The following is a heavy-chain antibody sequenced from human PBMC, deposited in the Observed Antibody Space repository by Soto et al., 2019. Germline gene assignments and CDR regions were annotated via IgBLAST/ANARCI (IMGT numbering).Heavy chain of an antibody. CDR3: ARGPPPYSSSWSWFDP. J-gene: IGHJ5*02. CDR1: GYTFTSYA. CDR2: INAGNGNT. V-gene: IGHV1-3*01. Sequence: GASVKVSCKASGYTFTSYAMHWVRQAPGQRLEWMGWINAGNGNTKYSQKFQGRVTITRDTSASTAYMELSSLRSEDTAVYYCARGPPPYSSSWSWFDPWGQGTLVTVSS. D-gene: IGHD6-13*01.